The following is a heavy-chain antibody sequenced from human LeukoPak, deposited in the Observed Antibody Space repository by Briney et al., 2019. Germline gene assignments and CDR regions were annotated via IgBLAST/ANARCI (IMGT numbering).Heavy chain of an antibody. CDR3: VRDGVGAPPFDY. D-gene: IGHD1-26*01. CDR1: GLTFSSHW. Sequence: GGSLRLSCAASGLTFSSHWMHWVRQAPGKGLVWVSRINSDGSSTTYADSVKGRFTISRDNAKNTLFLQMNSLRAEDTAVYYCVRDGVGAPPFDYWGQGALVTVSS. V-gene: IGHV3-74*01. CDR2: INSDGSST. J-gene: IGHJ4*02.